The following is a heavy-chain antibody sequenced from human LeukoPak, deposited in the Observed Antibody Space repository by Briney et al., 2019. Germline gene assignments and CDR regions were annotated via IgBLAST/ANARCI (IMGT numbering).Heavy chain of an antibody. CDR2: IYYSGST. V-gene: IGHV4-39*07. Sequence: SETLSLTCTVSGGSISSSSYYWGWIRQPPGKGLEWIGSIYYSGSTYYNPSLKSRVTISVDTSKNQFSLKLSSVTAADTAVYYCASMYSSGWYYFDYWGQGTLVTVSS. J-gene: IGHJ4*01. D-gene: IGHD6-19*01. CDR1: GGSISSSSYY. CDR3: ASMYSSGWYYFDY.